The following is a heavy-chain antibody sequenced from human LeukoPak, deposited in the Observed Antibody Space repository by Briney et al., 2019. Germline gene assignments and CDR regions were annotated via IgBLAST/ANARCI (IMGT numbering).Heavy chain of an antibody. J-gene: IGHJ4*02. D-gene: IGHD6-19*01. CDR1: GYTFINYA. CDR2: INAYNGDT. V-gene: IGHV1-3*01. CDR3: ARGSSSDWPLEY. Sequence: GASVKVSCKASGYTFINYAIHWVRQAPGQRREWMGWINAYNGDTEYSQKLQGRVTITKDTSASTAYMDLSTLRSEDTAVYYCARGSSSDWPLEYWGRGILVTVSS.